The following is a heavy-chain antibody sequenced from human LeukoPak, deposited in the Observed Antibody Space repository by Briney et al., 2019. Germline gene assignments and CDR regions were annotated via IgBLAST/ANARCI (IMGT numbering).Heavy chain of an antibody. CDR3: AKDATDYGSGSSNIGSFDY. J-gene: IGHJ4*02. CDR2: ISGSGGST. V-gene: IGHV3-23*01. D-gene: IGHD3-10*01. Sequence: GGSLRLSCAASGFTFSSYAMSWVRQAPGKGLEWVSAISGSGGSTYYADSVKGRFTISRDSSKNTLYLQMNSLRAEDTAVYYCAKDATDYGSGSSNIGSFDYWGQGTLVTVSS. CDR1: GFTFSSYA.